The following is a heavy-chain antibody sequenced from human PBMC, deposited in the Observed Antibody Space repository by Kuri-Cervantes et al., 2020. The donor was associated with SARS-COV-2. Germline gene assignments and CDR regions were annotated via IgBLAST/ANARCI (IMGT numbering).Heavy chain of an antibody. CDR3: AKEGGHNEIEY. V-gene: IGHV3-23*01. D-gene: IGHD5-24*01. Sequence: GESLKISCAAPGFTFSSYAMSWVRQAPGKGLEWVSGIGSYGVTTYYADSVKGRFAISRDNSKNTLSLQLNSLRAGDTAIYYCAKEGGHNEIEYWGQGTLVTVSS. CDR1: GFTFSSYA. J-gene: IGHJ4*02. CDR2: IGSYGVTT.